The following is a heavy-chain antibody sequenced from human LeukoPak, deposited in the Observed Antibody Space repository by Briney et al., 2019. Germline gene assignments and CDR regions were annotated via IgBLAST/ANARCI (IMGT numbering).Heavy chain of an antibody. J-gene: IGHJ5*02. CDR2: IWFDGSKD. CDR3: ARDTDTSSHYSRPDP. CDR1: GFSFRNYG. V-gene: IGHV3-33*01. D-gene: IGHD3-22*01. Sequence: GSLRLSCAASGFSFRNYGFHWVRQAPGKGLEWVAVIWFDGSKDYYADSVQGRFSVSRDDSKNTVFLQMNSLRPEDTAVYSCARDTDTSSHYSRPDPWGQGTLVTVSS.